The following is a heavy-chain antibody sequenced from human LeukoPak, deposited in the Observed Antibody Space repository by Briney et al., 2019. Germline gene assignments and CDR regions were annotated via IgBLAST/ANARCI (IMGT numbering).Heavy chain of an antibody. V-gene: IGHV4-34*01. CDR3: ARTGSGGLDYYMDV. D-gene: IGHD2-8*02. J-gene: IGHJ6*03. CDR2: INHSGST. Sequence: PSETLSLACAVYGGSFSGYYWSWIRQPPGKGLEGIGEINHSGSTNYNPSLKSRVTISVDTSKNQFSLKLSSVTAADTAVYYCARTGSGGLDYYMDVWGKGTTVTVSS. CDR1: GGSFSGYY.